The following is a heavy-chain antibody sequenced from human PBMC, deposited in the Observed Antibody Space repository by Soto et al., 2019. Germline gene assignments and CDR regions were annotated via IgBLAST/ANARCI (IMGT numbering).Heavy chain of an antibody. CDR2: IIPILGIA. V-gene: IGHV1-69*02. J-gene: IGHJ3*02. CDR3: AANLRSGSRDI. D-gene: IGHD1-26*01. CDR1: GGTFSSYT. Sequence: QVQLVQSGAEVKKPGSSVKVSCKASGGTFSSYTISWVRQAPGQGLEWMGRIIPILGIANYAQKFQGRVTXTXDKSTSTAYMELSSLRSEDTAVYYCAANLRSGSRDIWGQGTMVTVSS.